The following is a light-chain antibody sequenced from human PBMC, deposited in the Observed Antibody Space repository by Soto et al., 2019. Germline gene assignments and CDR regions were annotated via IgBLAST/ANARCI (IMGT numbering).Light chain of an antibody. CDR2: KAS. J-gene: IGKJ4*01. CDR1: QSISSW. V-gene: IGKV1-5*03. CDR3: QQYDSYALT. Sequence: DIQMTQSPSTLSASVGDRVTITCRASQSISSWLAWYPQKPGKAPKLLIYKASTLESGVPSRFSGSGSGTEFTLTISSLQPDDSATYYCQQYDSYALTFGLGTKVEIK.